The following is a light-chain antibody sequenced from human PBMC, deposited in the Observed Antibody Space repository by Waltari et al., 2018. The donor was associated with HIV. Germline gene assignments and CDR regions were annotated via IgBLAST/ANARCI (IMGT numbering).Light chain of an antibody. V-gene: IGLV2-14*01. CDR1: SYHNGGFTY. Sequence: QSALTQPASVSGSPGQSITISCAASSYHNGGFTYVSWYQQHPGTDPKVIIYEVNNRPAGVSTRFSGSKSGNTASLTISGLQIEDEADYYCSSNTDSSTALFGGGTKLTVL. CDR2: EVN. CDR3: SSNTDSSTAL. J-gene: IGLJ2*01.